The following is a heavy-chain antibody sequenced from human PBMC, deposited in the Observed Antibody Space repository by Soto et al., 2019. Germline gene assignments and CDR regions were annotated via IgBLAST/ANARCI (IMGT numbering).Heavy chain of an antibody. CDR1: GDSISGSPYY. D-gene: IGHD6-13*01. CDR3: ARLQTAVPHY. Sequence: QVQLQESGPGLVMPSETLSLTCSVSGDSISGSPYYWGWIRQPPGKRLEWIGSIFHDGFIVYTPSLKSRVAISVDTSNIQFSLKLTSVAAADTSIFFCARLQTAVPHYWGQGILVTVSS. CDR2: IFHDGFI. J-gene: IGHJ4*02. V-gene: IGHV4-39*01.